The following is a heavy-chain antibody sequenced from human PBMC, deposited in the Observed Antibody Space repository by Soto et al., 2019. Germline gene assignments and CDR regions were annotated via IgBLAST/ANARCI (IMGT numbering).Heavy chain of an antibody. V-gene: IGHV2-5*08. CDR1: GGSISSYYW. D-gene: IGHD2-15*01. J-gene: IGHJ5*02. CDR3: AHRQDCSGGSCYVGWFDP. CDR2: IYWDDDK. Sequence: TLSLTCTVSGGSISSYYWSWIRQPPGKGLEWLALIYWDDDKRYSPSLKSRLTITKDTSKNQVVLTMTNMDPVDTATYYCAHRQDCSGGSCYVGWFDPWGQGTLVTVSS.